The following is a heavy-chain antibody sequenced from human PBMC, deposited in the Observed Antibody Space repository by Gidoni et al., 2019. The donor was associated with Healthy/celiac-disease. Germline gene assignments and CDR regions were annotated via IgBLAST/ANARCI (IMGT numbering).Heavy chain of an antibody. CDR3: ARGGYYYGSGSYYPFDY. J-gene: IGHJ4*02. Sequence: QVQLQESGPGLVKPSQTLSLTCTVSGGTISSGGYYWSWTRQPPGKGLEWIGYIYSSGSTYYNPSLKSRVTISLDTSKNQFSLKLSSVTAADTAVYYCARGGYYYGSGSYYPFDYWGQGTLVTVSS. CDR2: IYSSGST. CDR1: GGTISSGGYY. D-gene: IGHD3-10*01. V-gene: IGHV4-31*03.